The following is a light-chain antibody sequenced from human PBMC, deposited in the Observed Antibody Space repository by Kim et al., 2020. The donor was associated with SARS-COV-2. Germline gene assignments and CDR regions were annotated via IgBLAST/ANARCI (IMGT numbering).Light chain of an antibody. CDR2: GTS. V-gene: IGKV3-20*01. CDR1: QSVSSGY. J-gene: IGKJ1*01. CDR3: QQYGSTRTWT. Sequence: SPGERATLSCRASQSVSSGYMAWYQQKPGQPPRLLIYGTSTRAAGIPGRFSVSGSGTEFTLTISRLEPDDFAVYYCQQYGSTRTWTFGQGTKLEI.